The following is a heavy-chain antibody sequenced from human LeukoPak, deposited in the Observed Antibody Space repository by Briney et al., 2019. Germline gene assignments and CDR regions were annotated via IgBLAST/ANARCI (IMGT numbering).Heavy chain of an antibody. J-gene: IGHJ3*02. V-gene: IGHV3-23*01. D-gene: IGHD4-23*01. Sequence: GGSLRLSCAASGFTFSSYAMSWLRQSPGKGLEWVSAISGSGGSTYYADSVKGRFTISRDNAKNSLYLQMNSLRAEDTAVYYCARGYGGFHIWGQGTMVTVSP. CDR2: ISGSGGST. CDR1: GFTFSSYA. CDR3: ARGYGGFHI.